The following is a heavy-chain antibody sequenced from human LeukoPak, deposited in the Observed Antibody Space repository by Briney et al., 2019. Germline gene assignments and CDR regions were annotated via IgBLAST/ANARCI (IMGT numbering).Heavy chain of an antibody. J-gene: IGHJ4*02. V-gene: IGHV3-48*03. CDR3: ARDNLNSVTNPGVIDY. Sequence: GSLRLSCAASDFTFSTYEMNWVRQAPGKGLEWVSYIGSSGTATYYADCVKGRFTISRDNAMNSLYLRMDSLRAEDTAVYYCARDNLNSVTNPGVIDYWGQGTLVTVSS. CDR2: IGSSGTAT. D-gene: IGHD4-17*01. CDR1: DFTFSTYE.